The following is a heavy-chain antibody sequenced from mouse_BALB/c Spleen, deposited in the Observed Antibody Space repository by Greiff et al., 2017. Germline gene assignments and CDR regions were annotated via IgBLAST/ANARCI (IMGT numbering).Heavy chain of an antibody. J-gene: IGHJ3*01. D-gene: IGHD1-1*01. V-gene: IGHV1-5*01. CDR1: GYTFTSYW. CDR3: TIITTVVASPY. CDR2: IYPGNSDT. Sequence: VQLQQSGAELARPGASVKLSCKASGYTFTSYWMQWVKQRPGQGLEWIGAIYPGNSDTSYNQKFKGKAKLTAVTSTSTAYMELSSLTNEDSAVYYCTIITTVVASPYWGQGTLVTVSA.